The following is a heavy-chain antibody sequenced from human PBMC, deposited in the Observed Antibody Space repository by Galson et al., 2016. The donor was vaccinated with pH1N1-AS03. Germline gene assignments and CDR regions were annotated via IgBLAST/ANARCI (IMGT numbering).Heavy chain of an antibody. CDR3: ARGLHTTTKTGYYYYPGV. J-gene: IGHJ6*03. Sequence: SVKVSCKASGGTFSNYAFSWVRQAPGQGLEWMGGIIPIFGSVTYAQKFQGRLTITADESKTSAYMELTSLTFEDTAMFYCARGLHTTTKTGYYYYPGVWGNGTTGIVSS. CDR1: GGTFSNYA. V-gene: IGHV1-69*13. CDR2: IIPIFGSV. D-gene: IGHD1-1*01.